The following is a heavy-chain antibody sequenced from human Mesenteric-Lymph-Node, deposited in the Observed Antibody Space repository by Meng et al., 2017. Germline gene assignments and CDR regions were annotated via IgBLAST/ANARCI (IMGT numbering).Heavy chain of an antibody. J-gene: IGHJ4*02. V-gene: IGHV4-30-4*01. CDR3: SREEVY. CDR2: IYASGST. Sequence: QVQPQESGPGLVKPSQTLSLTCTVSGASISRGGYYWSWIRQPPGKGLEWIGNIYASGSTYYNPSLQSRVTISVDTSKNQFSLNLYSVTAADTAVYYCSREEVYWGQGTLVTVSS. CDR1: GASISRGGYY.